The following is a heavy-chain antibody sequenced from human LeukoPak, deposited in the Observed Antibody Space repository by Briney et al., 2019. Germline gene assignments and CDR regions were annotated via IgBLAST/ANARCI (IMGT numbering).Heavy chain of an antibody. CDR3: ARSRYSSGWYYFDY. J-gene: IGHJ4*02. CDR2: TYYSGST. V-gene: IGHV4-61*01. CDR1: GGSVNSRYHY. D-gene: IGHD6-19*01. Sequence: KPSETLSLTCTVSGGSVNSRYHYWSWVRQPPGKGLEWIGYTYYSGSTNYNPSLKSRVTILIDTSKNQFSLNLRSVTAADTAMYYCARSRYSSGWYYFDYWGQGTLVTVSS.